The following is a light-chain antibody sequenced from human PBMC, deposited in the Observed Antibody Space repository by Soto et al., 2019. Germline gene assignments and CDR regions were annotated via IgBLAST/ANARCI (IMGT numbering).Light chain of an antibody. CDR1: QGINNY. CDR3: QKHNSAPPVT. Sequence: DIQMTQSPSSLSASVGDRVTITCRASQGINNYFDWYQQKPGKAPKLLIYAASTLQSGVPSRFSGSGSGKDFAPAIRRLQPEDVATYFCQKHNSAPPVTLGPGTKVGV. CDR2: AAS. J-gene: IGKJ3*01. V-gene: IGKV1-27*01.